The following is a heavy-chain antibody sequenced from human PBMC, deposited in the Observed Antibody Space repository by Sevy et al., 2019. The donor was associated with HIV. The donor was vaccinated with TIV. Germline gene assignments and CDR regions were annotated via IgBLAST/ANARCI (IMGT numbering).Heavy chain of an antibody. V-gene: IGHV3-7*01. Sequence: GGSLRLSCAASGFTFSSYWMSWVRQAPGKGLEWVANIKQDGSEKYYVDSVKGRFTLSRDNAKNSLYLQMNSLRAEDTAVYYCARALVVVPAATLGYWGQGTLVTVSS. CDR2: IKQDGSEK. CDR3: ARALVVVPAATLGY. D-gene: IGHD2-2*01. CDR1: GFTFSSYW. J-gene: IGHJ4*02.